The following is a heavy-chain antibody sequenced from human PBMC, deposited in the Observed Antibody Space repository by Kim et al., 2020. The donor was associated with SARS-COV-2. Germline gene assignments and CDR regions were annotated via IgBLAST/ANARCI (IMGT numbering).Heavy chain of an antibody. J-gene: IGHJ3*02. D-gene: IGHD2-21*02. CDR1: GFIFSNYV. Sequence: GGSLRLSCAASGFIFSNYVMHWVRQAPGKGLEWVAIIWYDGSNQYYAPSVKGRFTISRDNSKNTLYLQMNSLRAEDTAIYQCTRDDPSCGRDCWLSQLGACDIWGQGTVVTVSS. V-gene: IGHV3-33*01. CDR3: TRDDPSCGRDCWLSQLGACDI. CDR2: IWYDGSNQ.